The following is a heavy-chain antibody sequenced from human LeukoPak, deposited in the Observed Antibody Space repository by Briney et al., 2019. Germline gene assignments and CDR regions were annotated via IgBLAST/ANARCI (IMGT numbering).Heavy chain of an antibody. CDR2: IYTSGST. CDR1: GGSISSGRYY. J-gene: IGHJ6*03. V-gene: IGHV4-61*02. Sequence: SQTLSLTCTVSGGSISSGRYYWSWVRQPAGRGLEWIGRIYTSGSTNYNPSLKSRVTMSVDTSKNQFSLKLSSVTAADTAVYYCARAYGSGPYYYYMDVWGKGTTVTVFS. CDR3: ARAYGSGPYYYYMDV. D-gene: IGHD3-10*01.